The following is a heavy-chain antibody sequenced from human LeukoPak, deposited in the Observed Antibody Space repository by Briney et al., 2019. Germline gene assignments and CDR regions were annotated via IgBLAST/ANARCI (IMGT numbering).Heavy chain of an antibody. CDR3: ARAAAWSENYYWYFDL. V-gene: IGHV4-59*01. D-gene: IGHD1-7*01. CDR1: GGSISSYY. CDR2: IYYSGST. J-gene: IGHJ2*01. Sequence: PSETLSLTCTVSGGSISSYYWSLIRQPPGKGLEWIGYIYYSGSTNYNPSLKSRVTISVDTSKNQFSLKLSSVTAADTAVYYCARAAAWSENYYWYFDLWGRGTLVTVSS.